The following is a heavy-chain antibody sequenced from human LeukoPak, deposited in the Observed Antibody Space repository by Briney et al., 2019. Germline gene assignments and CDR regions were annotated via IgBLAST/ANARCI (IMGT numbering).Heavy chain of an antibody. CDR1: GGSISSSSYY. Sequence: SETLSLTCTVSGGSISSSSYYWSWIRQPPGKGLEWIGYIYYSGSTNYNPSLKSRVTISVDTSKNQFSLKLSSVTAADTAVYYCARARKWLYAFDIWGQGTMVTVSS. CDR3: ARARKWLYAFDI. CDR2: IYYSGST. D-gene: IGHD5-24*01. J-gene: IGHJ3*02. V-gene: IGHV4-61*01.